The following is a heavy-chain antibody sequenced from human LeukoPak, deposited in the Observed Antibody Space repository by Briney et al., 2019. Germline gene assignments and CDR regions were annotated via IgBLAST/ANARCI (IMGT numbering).Heavy chain of an antibody. V-gene: IGHV3-72*01. CDR2: TRNKANSYTT. Sequence: GGSLRLSCTASGFTFSDHYMDSVRQAPGKGLEWVGRTRNKANSYTTEYAASVKGRFTISRDNAKNSLYLQMNSLRAEDTAVYYCAREGFCSSTSCCFDYWGQGTLVTVSS. CDR1: GFTFSDHY. D-gene: IGHD2-2*01. J-gene: IGHJ4*02. CDR3: AREGFCSSTSCCFDY.